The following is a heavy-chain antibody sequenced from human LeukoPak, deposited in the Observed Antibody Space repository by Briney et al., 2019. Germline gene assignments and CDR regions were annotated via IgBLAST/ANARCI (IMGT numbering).Heavy chain of an antibody. CDR2: ISAYNGNT. J-gene: IGHJ4*02. CDR1: GYTFTSYG. V-gene: IGHV1-18*01. CDR3: AKDRSSSWYVVRFDY. Sequence: GASVKVSCKASGYTFTSYGISWVRQAPGQGLEWMGWISAYNGNTNYAQKLQGRVTMTTDTSTSTAYMELRSLRSDDTAVYYCAKDRSSSWYVVRFDYWGQGTLVTVSS. D-gene: IGHD6-13*01.